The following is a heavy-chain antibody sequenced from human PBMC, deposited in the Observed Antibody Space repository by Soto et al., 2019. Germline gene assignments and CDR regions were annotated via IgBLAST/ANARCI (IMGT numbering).Heavy chain of an antibody. CDR1: GFSISDYW. D-gene: IGHD1-26*01. CDR3: CHTWV. V-gene: IGHV3-7*01. Sequence: EVQMVESGGGLVQPGGSLRVSCAASGFSISDYWMSWVRQAPGKGLEWVGNINEDGSEENYVDSVKGRFTISRDNARNSLYLQRNSLRVEDTAVYYCCHTWVGGQGTLVTVSS. J-gene: IGHJ4*02. CDR2: INEDGSEE.